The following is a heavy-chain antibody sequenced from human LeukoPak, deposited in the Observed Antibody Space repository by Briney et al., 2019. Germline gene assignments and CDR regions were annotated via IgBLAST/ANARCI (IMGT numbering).Heavy chain of an antibody. V-gene: IGHV3-66*01. Sequence: GGSLRLSCAASGFTVSSNYMSWVRQAPGKGLEWVSVIYSGGSTYYADSVKGRFTISRDNSKNTLYLQMNSLRAEDTAVYYCARDRIFEPYYYGMDVWGQGTTVTVSS. J-gene: IGHJ6*02. D-gene: IGHD3-3*02. CDR1: GFTVSSNY. CDR2: IYSGGST. CDR3: ARDRIFEPYYYGMDV.